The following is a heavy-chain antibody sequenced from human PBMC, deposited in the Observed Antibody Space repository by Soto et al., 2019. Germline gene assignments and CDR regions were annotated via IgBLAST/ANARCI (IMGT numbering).Heavy chain of an antibody. V-gene: IGHV3-30*18. CDR2: ISYDGSNK. CDR1: GFTFSSYG. CDR3: AKVAIEDYDILYWPYYYYYGMDV. Sequence: GGSLRLSCAASGFTFSSYGMHWVRQAPGKGLEWVAVISYDGSNKYYADSVKGRFTISRDNSKNTLYLQMNSLRAEDTAVYYCAKVAIEDYDILYWPYYYYYGMDVWGQGTTVTVSS. J-gene: IGHJ6*02. D-gene: IGHD3-9*01.